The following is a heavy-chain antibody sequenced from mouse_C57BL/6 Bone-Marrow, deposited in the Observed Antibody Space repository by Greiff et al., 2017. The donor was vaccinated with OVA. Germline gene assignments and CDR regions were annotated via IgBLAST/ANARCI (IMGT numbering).Heavy chain of an antibody. CDR3: ARRFITTVGYFDV. CDR2: IYPGSGST. CDR1: GYTFTSYW. V-gene: IGHV1-55*01. J-gene: IGHJ1*03. Sequence: QVQLQQPGAEFVKPGASVKMSCKASGYTFTSYWITWVKQRPGQGLEWIRDIYPGSGSTNYNEKFKSKATLTVDTSSSTAYMQLSSLTSEDSAVYYCARRFITTVGYFDVWGTGTTVTVSS. D-gene: IGHD1-1*01.